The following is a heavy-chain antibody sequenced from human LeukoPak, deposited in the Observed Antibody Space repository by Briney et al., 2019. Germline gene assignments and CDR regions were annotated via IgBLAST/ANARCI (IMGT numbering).Heavy chain of an antibody. V-gene: IGHV3-53*01. D-gene: IGHD3-3*01. CDR2: LLSDGRT. CDR3: ARERGGFWSGYYPF. CDR1: GFIVDTNN. Sequence: GGSLRLSCAASGFIVDTNNMTWVRQAPGKGLEWVSLLLSDGRTYYADSVKGRFIISRDNSRNSLYLQMSNLRVEDTATYYCARERGGFWSGYYPFWGQGTLVTVSS. J-gene: IGHJ4*02.